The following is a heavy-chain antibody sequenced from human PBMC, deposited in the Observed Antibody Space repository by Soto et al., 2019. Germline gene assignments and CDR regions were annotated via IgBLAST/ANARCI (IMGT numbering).Heavy chain of an antibody. V-gene: IGHV3-30*18. D-gene: IGHD1-26*01. Sequence: QVQLVESGGGVVQPGRSLRLSCAASGFTFSSYGMHWVRQAPGKGLEWVAAISYDGSNKYYADSVKGRFTISRDNSKNTLYLQMNSLRAEDTAVYYCAKDSGSYGPDYWGQGTLVTVSS. CDR3: AKDSGSYGPDY. CDR2: ISYDGSNK. CDR1: GFTFSSYG. J-gene: IGHJ4*02.